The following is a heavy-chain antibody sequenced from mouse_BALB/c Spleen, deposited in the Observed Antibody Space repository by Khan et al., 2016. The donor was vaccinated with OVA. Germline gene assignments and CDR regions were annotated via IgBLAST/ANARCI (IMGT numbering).Heavy chain of an antibody. CDR1: GFSLTDYA. Sequence: VELKESGPGLVVPSQSLSITCTVSGFSLTDYAVSWIRQPPGKGLEWLGVIWVSGSKYYNSVLKPRLSISKDNSKSQVFLKMNSLQTDDTAMYFCARDPPYYSMDYWGQGTSVTVSS. CDR3: ARDPPYYSMDY. V-gene: IGHV2-6-5*01. CDR2: IWVSGSK. J-gene: IGHJ4*01.